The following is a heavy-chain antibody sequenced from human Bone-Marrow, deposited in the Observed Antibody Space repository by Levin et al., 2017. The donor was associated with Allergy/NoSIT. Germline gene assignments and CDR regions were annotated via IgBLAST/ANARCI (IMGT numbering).Heavy chain of an antibody. Sequence: GSLRLSCAVYGGSFSGYYWSWIRQPPGKGLEWIGEINHSGSTNYNPSLKSRVTISVDTSKNQFSLKLSSVTAADTAVYYCARGTPTIFGVVNGYYYYMDVWGKGTTVTVSS. J-gene: IGHJ6*03. CDR1: GGSFSGYY. V-gene: IGHV4-34*01. CDR3: ARGTPTIFGVVNGYYYYMDV. CDR2: INHSGST. D-gene: IGHD3-3*01.